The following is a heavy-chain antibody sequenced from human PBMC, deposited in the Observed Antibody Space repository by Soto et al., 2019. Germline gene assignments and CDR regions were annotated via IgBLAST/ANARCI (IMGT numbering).Heavy chain of an antibody. CDR3: AGDREFTSFGVVNGMDV. CDR1: GFTFSSYS. J-gene: IGHJ6*02. D-gene: IGHD3-3*01. CDR2: IISSSNTI. V-gene: IGHV3-48*02. Sequence: GGSLRLSCAASGFTFSSYSMNSVRQAPGKGLKGVSYIISSSNTIYYADYVKGRFTISRDKAKNSLYLQMNSLRDEDTAVYYCAGDREFTSFGVVNGMDVWGQGTTVTVSS.